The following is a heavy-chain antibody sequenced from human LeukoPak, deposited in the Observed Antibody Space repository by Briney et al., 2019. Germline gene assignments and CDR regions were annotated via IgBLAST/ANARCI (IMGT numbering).Heavy chain of an antibody. CDR1: GFTFSSYS. Sequence: GGSLRLSWAASGFTFSSYSMNWVRQAPGKGLEWVSSISSSSSYIYYADSVKGRFTISRDNAKNSLYLQMNSLRAEDTAVYYCARVAKGYCSGGSCYDYYGMDVWGQGTTVTVSS. D-gene: IGHD2-15*01. V-gene: IGHV3-21*01. J-gene: IGHJ6*02. CDR2: ISSSSSYI. CDR3: ARVAKGYCSGGSCYDYYGMDV.